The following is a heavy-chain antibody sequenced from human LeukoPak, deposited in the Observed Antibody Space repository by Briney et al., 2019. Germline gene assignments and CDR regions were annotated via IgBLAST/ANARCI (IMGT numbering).Heavy chain of an antibody. CDR3: ARDRGVGSSSWYSFDY. CDR1: GYTFTSYG. J-gene: IGHJ4*02. Sequence: ASVKVSCKASGYTFTSYGIGWVRQAPGQGLEWMGWISAYNGNTNYAQKLQGRVTMTTDTSTSTAYMELRSLRSDDTAVYYCARDRGVGSSSWYSFDYWGQGTLVTVSS. D-gene: IGHD6-13*01. CDR2: ISAYNGNT. V-gene: IGHV1-18*01.